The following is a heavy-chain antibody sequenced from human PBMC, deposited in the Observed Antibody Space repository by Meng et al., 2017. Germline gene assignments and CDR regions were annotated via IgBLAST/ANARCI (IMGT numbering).Heavy chain of an antibody. CDR3: ASYHPMGAFDI. CDR2: IKQDGSEK. Sequence: ESLKISCAASGFTFSSYWMSWVRQAPGKGLEWVANIKQDGSEKYYVDSVKGRFTISRDNAKNSLYLQMNSLRAEDTAVYYCASYHPMGAFDIWGQGTMVTVSS. CDR1: GFTFSSYW. J-gene: IGHJ3*02. D-gene: IGHD3-10*01. V-gene: IGHV3-7*01.